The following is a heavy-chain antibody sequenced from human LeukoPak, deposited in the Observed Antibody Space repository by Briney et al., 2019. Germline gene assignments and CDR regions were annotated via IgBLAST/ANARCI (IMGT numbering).Heavy chain of an antibody. V-gene: IGHV1-18*01. D-gene: IGHD3-16*02. CDR2: ISAYNGNT. CDR3: ARGYRALHWFDP. CDR1: GGTFSSYA. J-gene: IGHJ5*02. Sequence: ASVKVSCKASGGTFSSYAISWVRQAPGQGLEWMGWISAYNGNTNYAQKLQGRVTMTTDTSTSTAYMELRSLRSDDTAVYYCARGYRALHWFDPWGQGTLVTVSS.